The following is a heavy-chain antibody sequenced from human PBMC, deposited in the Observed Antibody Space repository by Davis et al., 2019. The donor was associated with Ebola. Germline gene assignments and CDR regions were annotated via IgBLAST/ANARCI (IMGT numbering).Heavy chain of an antibody. Sequence: SGPTLVKPTETLTLTCTVSGFSLSNARMGVSWIRQPPGKGLEWIGEINHSGSTNYNPSLKSRVTISVDTSKNQFSLKLSSVTAADTAVYYCARGVSLYYYYGMDVWGQGITVTVSS. CDR2: INHSGST. J-gene: IGHJ6*02. V-gene: IGHV4-4*02. CDR1: GFSLSNARMG. CDR3: ARGVSLYYYYGMDV.